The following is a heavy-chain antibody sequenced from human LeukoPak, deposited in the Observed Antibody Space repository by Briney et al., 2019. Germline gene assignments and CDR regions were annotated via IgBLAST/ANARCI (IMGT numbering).Heavy chain of an antibody. J-gene: IGHJ4*02. D-gene: IGHD1-26*01. CDR1: GYTFTSYG. V-gene: IGHV1-18*01. Sequence: ASVKVSCKASGYTFTSYGTSWVRHAPGQGLEWVGWICAHNGDTNYAQKLQGRVTTTTDTSTSTAYMELRSLRSDDTAVYYCARDKAIVGATMGFDYWGQGTLVTVSS. CDR3: ARDKAIVGATMGFDY. CDR2: ICAHNGDT.